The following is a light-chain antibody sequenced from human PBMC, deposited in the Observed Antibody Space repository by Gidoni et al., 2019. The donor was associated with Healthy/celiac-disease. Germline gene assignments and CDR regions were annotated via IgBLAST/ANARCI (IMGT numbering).Light chain of an antibody. J-gene: IGKJ3*01. V-gene: IGKV1-8*01. CDR1: QGISSY. CDR2: AAS. CDR3: QQYYSYPRFT. Sequence: AIRMTQPPSSLSASTGDRVTITCRASQGISSYLAWYQQKPGKAPKLLIYAASTLQSGVPSRFSGSGSGTDFTLTISCLQSEDFATYYCQQYYSYPRFTFGPGTKVDIK.